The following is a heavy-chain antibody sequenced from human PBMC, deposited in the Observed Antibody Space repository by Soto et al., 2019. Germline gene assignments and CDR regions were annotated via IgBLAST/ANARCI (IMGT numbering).Heavy chain of an antibody. D-gene: IGHD3-22*01. Sequence: SVKVSCKDSGFTFTSSAVQWVRQARGQRLEWIGWIVVGSGNTNYAQRFQERVTITRDMSTSTAYMELSSLRSEDTAVYYCAAAPLKYYYDSSGYPWGQGTLVTVSS. CDR1: GFTFTSSA. CDR3: AAAPLKYYYDSSGYP. CDR2: IVVGSGNT. V-gene: IGHV1-58*01. J-gene: IGHJ5*02.